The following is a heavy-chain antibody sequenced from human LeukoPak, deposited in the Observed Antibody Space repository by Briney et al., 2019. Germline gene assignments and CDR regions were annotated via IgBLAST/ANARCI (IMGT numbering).Heavy chain of an antibody. V-gene: IGHV3-21*01. CDR1: GYTFSQYS. D-gene: IGHD3-3*01. Sequence: PGGSLRLSCVASGYTFSQYSMNWVRQSPGKGLEWLSAVDGLSETIYYADSVKGRFTISRDNAKNSLYLQMNSLRAEDTAVYYCARGSTTKFLEWLFGGYDYWGQGTLVTVSS. CDR3: ARGSTTKFLEWLFGGYDY. J-gene: IGHJ4*02. CDR2: VDGLSETI.